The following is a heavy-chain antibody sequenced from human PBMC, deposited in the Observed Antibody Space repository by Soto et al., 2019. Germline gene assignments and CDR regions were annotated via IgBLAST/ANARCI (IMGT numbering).Heavy chain of an antibody. D-gene: IGHD4-17*01. Sequence: SETLSLTCTVSGGSFSPNYWSWIRQPPGKGLEWVGYIYYGGTTSYNPSLQSRVTISVDTSKNQFSLKLSSVTAADTAVYYCARRYGYYFDYWGQGTLVTVSS. CDR3: ARRYGYYFDY. CDR2: IYYGGTT. J-gene: IGHJ4*02. CDR1: GGSFSPNY. V-gene: IGHV4-59*08.